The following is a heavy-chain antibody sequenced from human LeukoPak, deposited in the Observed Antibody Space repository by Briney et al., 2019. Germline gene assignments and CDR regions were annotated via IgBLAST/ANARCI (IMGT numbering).Heavy chain of an antibody. CDR3: ARRTAGREVRRPAHFDY. CDR1: GGSFSGYY. D-gene: IGHD1-26*01. J-gene: IGHJ4*02. Sequence: SETLSLTCAVYGGSFSGYYWSWIRQPPGKGLEWIGEINHSVSTNYNPSLKSRVTTSVDTSKKQFYLKLSSVTAADTAVYYCARRTAGREVRRPAHFDYWGQGTLVTVSS. V-gene: IGHV4-34*01. CDR2: INHSVST.